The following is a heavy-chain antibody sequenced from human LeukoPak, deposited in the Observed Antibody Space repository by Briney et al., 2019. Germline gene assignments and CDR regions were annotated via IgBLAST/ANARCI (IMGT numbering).Heavy chain of an antibody. D-gene: IGHD2-21*02. CDR3: ARDWAALTYCGGGCYGGYFDY. CDR1: GGTFSSYA. CDR2: IIPIFGTA. V-gene: IGHV1-69*05. Sequence: SVKVSCKASGGTFSSYAISWVRQAPGQGLEWMGRIIPIFGTANYAQKFQGRVTITTDESTSTVYMELSSLRSEDTAVYYCARDWAALTYCGGGCYGGYFDYWGQGTLVTVSS. J-gene: IGHJ4*02.